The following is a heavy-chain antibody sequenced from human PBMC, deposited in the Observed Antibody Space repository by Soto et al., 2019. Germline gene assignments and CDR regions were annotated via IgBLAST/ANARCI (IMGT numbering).Heavy chain of an antibody. CDR2: FFYSGST. J-gene: IGHJ6*02. CDR3: ARESSSSLYYYYGMDV. D-gene: IGHD6-6*01. Sequence: SETLSLTSTVSGGSISSGGYYWSLIRQHPGKGLEWFGYFFYSGSTYYSPPLKSRVTISVDTSKNQFTLKLSSVTAADTAVYYCARESSSSLYYYYGMDVWGQGTTVTVAS. V-gene: IGHV4-31*03. CDR1: GGSISSGGYY.